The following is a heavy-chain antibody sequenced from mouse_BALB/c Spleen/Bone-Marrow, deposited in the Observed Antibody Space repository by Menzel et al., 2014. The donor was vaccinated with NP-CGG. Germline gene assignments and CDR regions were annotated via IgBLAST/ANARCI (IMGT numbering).Heavy chain of an antibody. CDR2: IYPGNSDT. CDR3: TTLARNYFDY. CDR1: GYTFTSYW. D-gene: IGHD3-1*01. Sequence: DVKLQESGTVLARPGASVKMSCKASGYTFTSYWMHWVKQRPGQGLEWIGTIYPGNSDTTYNQKFKGKAKLTAVTFTSTAYMELSSPTNEDSAVYYCTTLARNYFDYWGQGTTLTVSS. V-gene: IGHV1-5*01. J-gene: IGHJ2*01.